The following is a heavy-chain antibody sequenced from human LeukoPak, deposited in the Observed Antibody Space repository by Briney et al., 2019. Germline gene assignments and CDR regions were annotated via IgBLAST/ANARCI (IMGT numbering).Heavy chain of an antibody. CDR2: VNHRGST. CDR3: ARDRYSSAGDAFDI. D-gene: IGHD6-19*01. CDR1: GGSFSGYY. J-gene: IGHJ3*02. V-gene: IGHV4-34*01. Sequence: SETLSLTCAVYGGSFSGYYWSWIRQPPGKGLAGIGEVNHRGSTNYNPSLKSRVSISVDSSKNQFSLKLSSVTAADTAVYYCARDRYSSAGDAFDIWGQGTMVTVSS.